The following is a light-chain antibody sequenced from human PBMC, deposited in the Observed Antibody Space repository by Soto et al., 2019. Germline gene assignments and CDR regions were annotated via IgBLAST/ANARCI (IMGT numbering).Light chain of an antibody. CDR3: MQALQTPVT. CDR2: LGS. J-gene: IGKJ4*01. Sequence: DIVMTQSPLSLPVTPGEPASISCRSSQSLLHSNGYYCLDWYLQKPGQSPQLLIYLGSNRASGVPDRCSGSGSGTDFTLKISRVEAEDVGVYYCMQALQTPVTFGGGTKVEIK. V-gene: IGKV2-28*01. CDR1: QSLLHSNGYYC.